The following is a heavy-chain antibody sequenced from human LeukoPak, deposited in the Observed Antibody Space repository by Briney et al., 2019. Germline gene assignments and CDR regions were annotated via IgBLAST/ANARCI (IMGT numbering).Heavy chain of an antibody. Sequence: ASVKVSCKASGYTFTGYYMHWVRQAPGQGLEGMGWINPNSGGTNYAQKFQGRVTMTRDTSISTAYTELSRLRSDDTAVYYCARSVATTPYFDYWGQGTLVTVSS. CDR1: GYTFTGYY. V-gene: IGHV1-2*02. D-gene: IGHD5-24*01. CDR3: ARSVATTPYFDY. CDR2: INPNSGGT. J-gene: IGHJ4*02.